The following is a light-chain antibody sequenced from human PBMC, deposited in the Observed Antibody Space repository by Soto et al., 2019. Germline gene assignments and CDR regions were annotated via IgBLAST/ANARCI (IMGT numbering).Light chain of an antibody. CDR3: HQYNNWMT. V-gene: IGKV3-15*01. J-gene: IGKJ2*01. CDR2: GAS. Sequence: EIVMTQSPSTLSVSPGERATISCRASQSVSSYLAWYQQKPGKAPRLLIYGASTRATGIPARFSGSGSGTESTITISIQQSEDFAVYYCHQYNNWMTFGQGTKLEIK. CDR1: QSVSSY.